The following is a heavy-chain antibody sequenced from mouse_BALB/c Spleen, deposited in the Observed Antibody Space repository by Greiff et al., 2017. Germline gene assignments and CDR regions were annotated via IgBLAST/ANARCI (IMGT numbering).Heavy chain of an antibody. CDR2: ISSGGSYT. CDR1: GFTFSSYG. Sequence: EVQVVESGGDLVKPGGSLKLSCAASGFTFSSYGMSWVRQTPDKRLEWVATISSGGSYTYYPDSVKGRFTISRDNAKNTLYLQMSSLKSEDTAMYYCAREGPYDYDYYFDYWGQGTTLTVSS. V-gene: IGHV5-6*01. CDR3: AREGPYDYDYYFDY. D-gene: IGHD2-4*01. J-gene: IGHJ2*01.